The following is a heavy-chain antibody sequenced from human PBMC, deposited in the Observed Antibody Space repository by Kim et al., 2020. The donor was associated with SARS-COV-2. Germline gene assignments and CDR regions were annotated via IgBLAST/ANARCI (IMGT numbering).Heavy chain of an antibody. CDR2: IRSKAYHGTT. V-gene: IGHV3-49*04. J-gene: IGHJ4*02. D-gene: IGHD2-15*01. CDR1: GFTFGNYA. Sequence: GWSLRLSCTASGFTFGNYALTWVRQAPGKGLEWVAFIRSKAYHGTTEYAASVKGRFTISRDDSKSIAYLQMNSLKTEDTAVYYCARGCGGSCYLPDSWGQGTLVTVSA. CDR3: ARGCGGSCYLPDS.